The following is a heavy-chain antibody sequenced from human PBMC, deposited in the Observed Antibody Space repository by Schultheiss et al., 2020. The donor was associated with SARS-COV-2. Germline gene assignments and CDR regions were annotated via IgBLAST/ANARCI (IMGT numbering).Heavy chain of an antibody. V-gene: IGHV4-34*01. J-gene: IGHJ3*02. Sequence: SETLSLTCAVYGGSFSSYYWSWIRQPPGKGLEWIGEINHSGSTNYNPSLKSRVTISVDTSKNQFSLKLSSVTAADTAVYYCARHSITMIVVAYAFDIWGQGTMVTVSS. CDR1: GGSFSSYY. D-gene: IGHD3-22*01. CDR3: ARHSITMIVVAYAFDI. CDR2: INHSGST.